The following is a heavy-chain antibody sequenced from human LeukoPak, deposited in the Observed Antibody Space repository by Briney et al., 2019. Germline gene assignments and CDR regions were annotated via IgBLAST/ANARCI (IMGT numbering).Heavy chain of an antibody. CDR2: ISDSGGST. CDR1: GFTFSSYA. V-gene: IGHV3-23*01. D-gene: IGHD1-26*01. Sequence: PGGSLRLPCAASGFTFSSYAMSWVRQAPGKGLEWVSSISDSGGSTYYADSVKGRFTISRDNSKNTLYLQMNSLRAEDTAVYYCAPKRSGSYPFDYWGQGTLVTVSS. CDR3: APKRSGSYPFDY. J-gene: IGHJ4*02.